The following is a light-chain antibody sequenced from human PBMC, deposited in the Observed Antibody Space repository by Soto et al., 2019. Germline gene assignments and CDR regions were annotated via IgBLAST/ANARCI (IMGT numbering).Light chain of an antibody. CDR2: EVT. Sequence: QSALTQPASVSGSPGQSITISCTGSSSDVGGYNYVSWYQQHPGKAPKLMIYEVTNRPSGVSNRFSGSKSGNTASLTISGLQAEDEADYYCSSYTSGSTLLVFGGGTKVTV. CDR1: SSDVGGYNY. J-gene: IGLJ2*01. V-gene: IGLV2-14*01. CDR3: SSYTSGSTLLV.